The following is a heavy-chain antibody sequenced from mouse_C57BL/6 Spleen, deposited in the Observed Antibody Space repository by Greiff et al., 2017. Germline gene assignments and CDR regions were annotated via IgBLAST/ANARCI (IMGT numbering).Heavy chain of an antibody. CDR1: GYTFTSYW. Sequence: QVQLQQPGAELVMPGASVKLSCKASGYTFTSYWMHWVKQRPGQGLEWIGEIDPSDSYTNYNQKFKGKSTLTVDKSSITAYMPLSCLTSEDSAVYYCARRIYYGSSYGFAYWGQGTLVTVSA. D-gene: IGHD1-1*01. V-gene: IGHV1-69*01. CDR2: IDPSDSYT. J-gene: IGHJ3*01. CDR3: ARRIYYGSSYGFAY.